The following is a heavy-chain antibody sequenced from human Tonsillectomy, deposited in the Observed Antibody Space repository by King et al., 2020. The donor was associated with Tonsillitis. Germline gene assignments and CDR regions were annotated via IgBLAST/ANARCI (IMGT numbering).Heavy chain of an antibody. CDR3: AGLPGSGLGVDY. J-gene: IGHJ4*02. CDR1: GGSISSSSYY. Sequence: LQLQESGPGLVKPSETLSLTCTVSGGSISSSSYYWGWIRQPPGKGLEWIGSIYYSGSTYYNPSLKSRVTISVDTSKNQFSLKLSSVTAADTAVYYCAGLPGSGLGVDYWGQGTLVTVSS. V-gene: IGHV4-39*07. CDR2: IYYSGST. D-gene: IGHD1-14*01.